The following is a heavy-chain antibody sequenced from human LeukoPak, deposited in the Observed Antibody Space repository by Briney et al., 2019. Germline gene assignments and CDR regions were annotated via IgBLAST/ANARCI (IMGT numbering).Heavy chain of an antibody. Sequence: ASVKVSCKPSPGTFSSYAISWVRQAPGQGLEWMGRIIPIFGTANYAQKFQGRVTITTDESTCTAYMELSSLRSEDTAVYYCASHSSSWYNAFVIWGQGTMVTVSS. J-gene: IGHJ3*02. CDR2: IIPIFGTA. CDR3: ASHSSSWYNAFVI. V-gene: IGHV1-69*05. D-gene: IGHD6-13*01. CDR1: PGTFSSYA.